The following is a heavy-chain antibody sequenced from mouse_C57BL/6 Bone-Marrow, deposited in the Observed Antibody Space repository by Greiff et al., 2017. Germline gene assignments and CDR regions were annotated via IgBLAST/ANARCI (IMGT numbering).Heavy chain of an antibody. V-gene: IGHV1-69*01. Sequence: QVQLQQPGAELVMPGASVKLSCKASGYTFTSYWMHWVKQRPGQGLEWIGEIDPSDSYTNYNQKFKGKSTLTVDKSSSTAYMQLSSRTSEDSAVYYCARSRGFADWGQGTLVTVSA. J-gene: IGHJ3*01. CDR3: ARSRGFAD. CDR2: IDPSDSYT. CDR1: GYTFTSYW.